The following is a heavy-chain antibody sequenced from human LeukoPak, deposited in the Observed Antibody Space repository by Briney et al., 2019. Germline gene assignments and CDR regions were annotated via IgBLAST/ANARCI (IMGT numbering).Heavy chain of an antibody. CDR1: GGSISSYY. CDR2: IYHSGST. CDR3: AREDAEQMDNSFDI. Sequence: SETLSLTCTVSGGSISSYYWSWIRQPPGKGLEWIGSIYHSGSTYYNPSLKSRVTISVDTSKNQFSLKLRSVTAADTAVYYCAREDAEQMDNSFDIWGQGTMVTVSS. D-gene: IGHD5-24*01. J-gene: IGHJ3*02. V-gene: IGHV4-59*12.